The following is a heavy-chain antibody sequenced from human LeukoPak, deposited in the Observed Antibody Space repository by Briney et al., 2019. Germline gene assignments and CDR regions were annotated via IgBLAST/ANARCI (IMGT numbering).Heavy chain of an antibody. V-gene: IGHV1-2*02. J-gene: IGHJ6*03. D-gene: IGHD4-11*01. Sequence: ASVKVSCKTSGYTFTDYYMHWVRQAPGQGLEWMGWINPHSGGTNYAQKFQGRVTMTRDTSISTAYMELSRLRSDDAAVYFCARGRVSSSTWHSTYYYYFYMDVWGKGTTVTVSS. CDR2: INPHSGGT. CDR3: ARGRVSSSTWHSTYYYYFYMDV. CDR1: GYTFTDYY.